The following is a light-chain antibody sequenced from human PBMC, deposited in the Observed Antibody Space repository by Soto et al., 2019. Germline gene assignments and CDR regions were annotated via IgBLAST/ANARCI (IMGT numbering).Light chain of an antibody. J-gene: IGLJ2*01. CDR2: EVT. Sequence: QSALTQPPSVSGSPGQSVTISCTGTSGDVGTYNRVSWYQQPPGTAPKLMIYEVTNRPSGVPDRFSGSKSGNTASLTISGLQAEDEADYYCSSYTSSTTGVFGGGTKLTVL. CDR3: SSYTSSTTGV. V-gene: IGLV2-18*02. CDR1: SGDVGTYNR.